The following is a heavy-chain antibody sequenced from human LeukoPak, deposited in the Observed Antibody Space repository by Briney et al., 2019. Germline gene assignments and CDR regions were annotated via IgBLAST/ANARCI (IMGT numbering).Heavy chain of an antibody. V-gene: IGHV4-61*02. J-gene: IGHJ3*02. CDR1: GGSISSGSYY. D-gene: IGHD6-13*01. CDR2: IYTSGST. Sequence: PSQTLSLTCTVSGGSISSGSYYWSWIRQPAGKGLEWIGRIYTSGSTNYNPSLKSRVTISVDTSKNQFSLKLSSVTAADTAVYYCARGRHSSSADYDAFDIWGQGTVVTVSS. CDR3: ARGRHSSSADYDAFDI.